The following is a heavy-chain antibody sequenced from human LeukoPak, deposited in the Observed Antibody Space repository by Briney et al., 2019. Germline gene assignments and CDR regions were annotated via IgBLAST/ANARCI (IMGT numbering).Heavy chain of an antibody. CDR1: GFTFSNAW. Sequence: GGSLRLSCAASGFTFSNAWMSWVRQAPGKGLEWVGRIESKTDGGTTDYAAPVKGRLTISRDDSKNTLYLQMNSLKTEDTAVYYCTIDDAGLAPGYWGQGTLVTVSS. D-gene: IGHD7-27*01. V-gene: IGHV3-15*04. CDR3: TIDDAGLAPGY. CDR2: IESKTDGGTT. J-gene: IGHJ4*02.